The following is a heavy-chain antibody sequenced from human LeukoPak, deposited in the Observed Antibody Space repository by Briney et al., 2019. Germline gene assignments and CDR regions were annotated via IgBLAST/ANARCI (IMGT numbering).Heavy chain of an antibody. V-gene: IGHV3-74*01. J-gene: IGHJ4*02. Sequence: GGSLRLSCAASGFTFNNYWMHWVRQAPGKGLVWVSRINTDGSSTSYADSVKGRFTISRDNAKNTQYLQMNSLRAEDTAVYFCARANYGGNVYDYWGQGTLVTVSS. CDR2: INTDGSST. D-gene: IGHD4-23*01. CDR3: ARANYGGNVYDY. CDR1: GFTFNNYW.